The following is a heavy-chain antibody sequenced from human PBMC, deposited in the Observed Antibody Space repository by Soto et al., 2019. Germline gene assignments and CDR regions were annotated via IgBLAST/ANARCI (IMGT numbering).Heavy chain of an antibody. D-gene: IGHD2-2*02. Sequence: QVQLQQWGAGLLKPSETLSLTCAVYGVSFSGYYWSRIRQPPGKGLEWIGEVEHSGSPNYNPSLKSRLTISVDTSKNEFSLKLSAVTAADTAVYYCAPNRDSYTQRGMDVWGQGTTVTVSS. CDR1: GVSFSGYY. J-gene: IGHJ6*02. V-gene: IGHV4-34*02. CDR2: VEHSGSP. CDR3: APNRDSYTQRGMDV.